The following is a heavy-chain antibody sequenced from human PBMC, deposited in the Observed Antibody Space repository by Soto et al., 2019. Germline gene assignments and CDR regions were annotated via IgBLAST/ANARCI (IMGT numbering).Heavy chain of an antibody. CDR1: GGTFSSYA. Sequence: SVKVSCKASGGTFSSYAISWVRQAPGQGLEWMGGIIPIFGTANYAQKFQGRVTITADESTSTAYMELSSLRSEDTAVYYCARDIAWAVVAARDYYYGMDVWGQGTTVTVSS. CDR3: ARDIAWAVVAARDYYYGMDV. J-gene: IGHJ6*02. V-gene: IGHV1-69*13. D-gene: IGHD2-15*01. CDR2: IIPIFGTA.